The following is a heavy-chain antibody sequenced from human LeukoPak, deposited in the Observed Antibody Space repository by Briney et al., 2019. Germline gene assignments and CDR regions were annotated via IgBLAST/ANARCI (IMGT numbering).Heavy chain of an antibody. CDR3: AKRISGWYYSDY. J-gene: IGHJ4*02. D-gene: IGHD6-19*01. V-gene: IGHV3-23*01. CDR1: GFTFSAYA. CDR2: ITGSGAST. Sequence: GESLRLSCAASGFTFSAYAMSWVRQAPGKGLEWVSAITGSGASTYYADSVKGRFTISRDNSKNTLYLQMNSLRAEDTAVYHCAKRISGWYYSDYWGQGTLVTVSS.